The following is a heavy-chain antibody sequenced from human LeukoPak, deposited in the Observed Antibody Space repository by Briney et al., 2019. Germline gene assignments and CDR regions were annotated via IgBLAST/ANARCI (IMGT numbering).Heavy chain of an antibody. D-gene: IGHD6-13*01. J-gene: IGHJ4*02. V-gene: IGHV3-20*04. CDR2: INWRGDVT. CDR1: GFTFEDHG. Sequence: GGSLRLACATSGFTFEDHGMSWVRQVPGKRLEWVSVINWRGDVTGYAASVWGRFTISRDNAKNSLYLQMNSLGAEDSALYYCARDCIEYSSSCHDYWGQGTLVTVSS. CDR3: ARDCIEYSSSCHDY.